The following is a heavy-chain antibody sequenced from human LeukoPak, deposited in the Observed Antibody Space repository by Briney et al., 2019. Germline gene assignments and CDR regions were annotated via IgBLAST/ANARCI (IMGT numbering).Heavy chain of an antibody. CDR1: GFTFSSYG. CDR2: ISYDGSNK. Sequence: GGSLRLSCAASGFTFSSYGMHWVRQAPGKGLEWVAVISYDGSNKYYADSVKGRFTISRDNSKNTLYLQMNSLRAEDTAVYYCSKDSGDFWSGPQDYWGQGTLVTVSS. V-gene: IGHV3-30*18. CDR3: SKDSGDFWSGPQDY. D-gene: IGHD3-3*01. J-gene: IGHJ4*02.